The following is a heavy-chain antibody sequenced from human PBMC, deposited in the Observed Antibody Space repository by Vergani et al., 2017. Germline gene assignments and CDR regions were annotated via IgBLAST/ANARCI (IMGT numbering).Heavy chain of an antibody. CDR1: GFTFSSYA. J-gene: IGHJ4*02. CDR3: AKETYYDYVWGSYRPGYYFDY. CDR2: ISGSGGST. D-gene: IGHD3-16*02. Sequence: EVQLLESGGGLVQPGGSLRLSCAASGFTFSSYAMSWVRQAQGKGLEWVSAISGSGGSTYYADSVKGRFTISRDNSKNTLYLQMNSLRAEDTAVYYCAKETYYDYVWGSYRPGYYFDYWGQGTLVTVSS. V-gene: IGHV3-23*01.